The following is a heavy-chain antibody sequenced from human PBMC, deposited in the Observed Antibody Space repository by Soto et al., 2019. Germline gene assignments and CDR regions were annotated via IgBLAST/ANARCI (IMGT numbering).Heavy chain of an antibody. Sequence: SVKVSCKASGGTFSSYAISWLRQAPGQGLEWMGGIIPIFGTANYAQKFQGRVTITADESTSTAYMELSSLRSEDTAVYYCAARSKKLRLCCSSYYYGMDVWGQGTTVTVSS. CDR2: IIPIFGTA. J-gene: IGHJ6*02. CDR1: GGTFSSYA. D-gene: IGHD5-12*01. CDR3: AARSKKLRLCCSSYYYGMDV. V-gene: IGHV1-69*13.